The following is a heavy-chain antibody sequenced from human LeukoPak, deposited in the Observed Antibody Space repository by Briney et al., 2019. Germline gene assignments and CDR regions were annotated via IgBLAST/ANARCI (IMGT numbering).Heavy chain of an antibody. CDR3: ARDPHVTMVRGVDHAFDI. J-gene: IGHJ3*02. V-gene: IGHV1-18*01. CDR2: ISAYNGNT. CDR1: GYTFTSYG. D-gene: IGHD3-10*01. Sequence: GASVKVSCKASGYTFTSYGISWVRQAPGQGLEWMGWISAYNGNTNYAQKPQGRVTMTTDTSTSTAYMELRSLRSDDTAVYYCARDPHVTMVRGVDHAFDIWGQGTMVTVSS.